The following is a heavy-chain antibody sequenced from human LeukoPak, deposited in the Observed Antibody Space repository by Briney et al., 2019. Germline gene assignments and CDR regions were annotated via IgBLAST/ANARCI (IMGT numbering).Heavy chain of an antibody. CDR2: IRSHGSNE. J-gene: IGHJ4*02. CDR3: AKDTKVGATNSYYFDY. V-gene: IGHV3-30*02. D-gene: IGHD1-26*01. CDR1: GFTFSAYG. Sequence: PGGSLRLSCVASGFTFSAYGMHWVRQAPGKGLEWVAFIRSHGSNEYYANSVKGRFTISRDNSKNTLYLQMNSLRAEDTAVYYCAKDTKVGATNSYYFDYWGQGTLVTVSS.